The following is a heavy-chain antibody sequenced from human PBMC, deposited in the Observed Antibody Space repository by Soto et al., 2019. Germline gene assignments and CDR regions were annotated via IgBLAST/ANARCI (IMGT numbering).Heavy chain of an antibody. Sequence: QVHLVQSGAEVKNPGASVKVSCKASGYSFTRYGIGWARQAPGQGLEWMGWINVYNGNTNYAQNLQGRLTLTTDTSTTTAYMELRSLRSNDTAIYYCAMVDVYVTPSTQDVWGQGTTVTVSS. V-gene: IGHV1-18*01. D-gene: IGHD3-16*01. J-gene: IGHJ6*02. CDR1: GYSFTRYG. CDR2: INVYNGNT. CDR3: AMVDVYVTPSTQDV.